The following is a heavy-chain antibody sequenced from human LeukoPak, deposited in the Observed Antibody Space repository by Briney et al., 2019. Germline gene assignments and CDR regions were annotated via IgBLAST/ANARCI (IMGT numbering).Heavy chain of an antibody. CDR1: GGSISSYY. Sequence: SATLSLTCTVSGGSISSYYWSWIRQPPGKGLEWIGYIYYSGSTNYNPSLKSRVTISVDTSKNQFSLKLSSVTAADTAVYYCARAVSGSYYFDYWGQGTLVTVSS. D-gene: IGHD1-26*01. J-gene: IGHJ4*02. CDR3: ARAVSGSYYFDY. V-gene: IGHV4-59*01. CDR2: IYYSGST.